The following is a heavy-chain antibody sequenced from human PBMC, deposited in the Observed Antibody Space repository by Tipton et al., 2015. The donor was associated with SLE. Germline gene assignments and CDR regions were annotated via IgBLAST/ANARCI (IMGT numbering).Heavy chain of an antibody. J-gene: IGHJ4*02. Sequence: TLSLTCAVYGGSFSGYSWNWIRQPPGKGLEWIGYIYYSGSTNYNPSLKGRVTISLDESKNQFSLNLSSVTAADTAVYYCARKELGTMWDSWGQGTLVTVSS. D-gene: IGHD5-24*01. V-gene: IGHV4-34*11. CDR3: ARKELGTMWDS. CDR1: GGSFSGYS. CDR2: IYYSGST.